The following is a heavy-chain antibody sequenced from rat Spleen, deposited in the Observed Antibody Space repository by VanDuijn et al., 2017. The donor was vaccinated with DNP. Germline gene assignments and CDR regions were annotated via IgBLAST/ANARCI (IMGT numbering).Heavy chain of an antibody. D-gene: IGHD1-5*01. CDR1: GFSLSSYG. J-gene: IGHJ2*01. CDR3: AREDIYNPLEFDD. CDR2: ISSGGST. Sequence: QVQLKESGPGLVQPSQTLSLTCTVSGFSLSSYGISWVRQSPGKGLEWIGAISSGGSTYYNSPLKSRLSIDRDTSKSQVFLKMNSLQTEDTAIYFCAREDIYNPLEFDDWGQGVMVTVSS. V-gene: IGHV2S12*01.